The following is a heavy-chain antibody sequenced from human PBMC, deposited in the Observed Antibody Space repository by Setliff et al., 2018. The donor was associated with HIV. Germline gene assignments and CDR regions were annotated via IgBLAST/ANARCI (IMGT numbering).Heavy chain of an antibody. CDR2: ISAYNDTT. Sequence: ASVKVSCKASGFIFTYHGVSWVRQAPGQGLEWMGWISAYNDTTKYAKNLQGRVTMSTDRSSTTVYMELRSLTSDDSAMYYCARDSRVEPAGPFDYWGQGTLVTVSS. CDR1: GFIFTYHG. D-gene: IGHD2-2*01. J-gene: IGHJ4*02. CDR3: ARDSRVEPAGPFDY. V-gene: IGHV1-18*04.